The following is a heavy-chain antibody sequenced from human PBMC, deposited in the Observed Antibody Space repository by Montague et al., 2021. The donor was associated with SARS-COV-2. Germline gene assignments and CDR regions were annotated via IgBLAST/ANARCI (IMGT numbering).Heavy chain of an antibody. Sequence: TLSLTCGVSGGSMISGGYYWSWIRQPPGKGLEWIGYVYSGGTTYYNPSLKSRVTISEDMSKNQFSLRLTSVTAADTAVYYCVRDGGLRFSGGAMDVWGQGTTVTVSS. CDR3: VRDGGLRFSGGAMDV. V-gene: IGHV4-31*11. D-gene: IGHD3-3*01. J-gene: IGHJ6*02. CDR2: VYSGGTT. CDR1: GGSMISGGYY.